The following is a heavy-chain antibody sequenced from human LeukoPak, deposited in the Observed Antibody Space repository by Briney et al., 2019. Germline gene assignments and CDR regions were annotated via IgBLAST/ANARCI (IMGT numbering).Heavy chain of an antibody. CDR2: INPTTGDT. CDR3: ARYGFSAVWQGGWHAFDI. V-gene: IGHV1-46*01. Sequence: GASVKVSCKASGYTFTSYYMHWVRQAPGQGLEWTGIINPTTGDTTYAQRFQGRLTMTRDMSTSNVYMELSSLTSEDTAVFYCARYGFSAVWQGGWHAFDIWGQGTVVTVSS. CDR1: GYTFTSYY. D-gene: IGHD2-15*01. J-gene: IGHJ3*02.